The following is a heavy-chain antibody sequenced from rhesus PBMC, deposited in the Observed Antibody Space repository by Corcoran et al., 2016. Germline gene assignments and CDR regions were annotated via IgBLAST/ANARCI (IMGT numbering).Heavy chain of an antibody. CDR3: ATGGPGSYLDY. Sequence: EVQLVQSGAEVKKPGASVKISCKASGYTFTDYYLHGGRQATGKGLVWVGLVVPEDCNPHPHQESQDRGPIPPHKATEPASMGLSSLRSEDTAVYYCATGGPGSYLDYWGQGVLVTVSS. CDR1: GYTFTDYY. J-gene: IGHJ4*01. D-gene: IGHD1-44*02. V-gene: IGHV1-111*02. CDR2: VVPEDCNP.